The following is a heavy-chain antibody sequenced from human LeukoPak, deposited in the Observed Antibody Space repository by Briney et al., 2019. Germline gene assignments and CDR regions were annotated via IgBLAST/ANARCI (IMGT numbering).Heavy chain of an antibody. D-gene: IGHD3-22*01. Sequence: ASVKVSCKASGGTFISYAISWVRQAPGQELEWMGGIIPIFGTSNYAQKFQGRVTITADESTSTAYMELSSLRSEDTAVYYCARDPAYYYDSSGYLGDDYWGQGTLVTVSS. CDR3: ARDPAYYYDSSGYLGDDY. CDR1: GGTFISYA. V-gene: IGHV1-69*13. J-gene: IGHJ4*02. CDR2: IIPIFGTS.